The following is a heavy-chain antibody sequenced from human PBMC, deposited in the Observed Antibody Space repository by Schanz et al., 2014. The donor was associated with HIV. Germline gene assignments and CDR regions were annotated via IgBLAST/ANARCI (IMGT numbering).Heavy chain of an antibody. Sequence: VQILESGGGLVQPGGSLRLSCVVSGLSFSTSMMNWVRQVPGKGLEWAAVIWYDGSYKYYADSVKGRFTISRDNPKNTLYLQMNSLRAEDTAIYYCARSPDWAGTDAFDIWGQGTMVTVSS. D-gene: IGHD6-19*01. CDR2: IWYDGSYK. CDR1: GLSFSTSM. CDR3: ARSPDWAGTDAFDI. V-gene: IGHV3-33*01. J-gene: IGHJ3*02.